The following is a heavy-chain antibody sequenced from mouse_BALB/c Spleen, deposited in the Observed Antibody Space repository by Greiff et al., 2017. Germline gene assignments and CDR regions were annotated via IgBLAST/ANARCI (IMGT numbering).Heavy chain of an antibody. Sequence: LVESGAELVKPGASVKLSCKTSGYTFTSYWIQWVKQRPGQGLGWIGEIFPGTGTTYYNEKFKGKATLTIDTSSSTAYMQLSSLTSEDSAVYFCATTARAFYYAMDYWGQGTSVTVSS. D-gene: IGHD3-1*01. J-gene: IGHJ4*01. V-gene: IGHV1S132*01. CDR2: IFPGTGTT. CDR3: ATTARAFYYAMDY. CDR1: GYTFTSYW.